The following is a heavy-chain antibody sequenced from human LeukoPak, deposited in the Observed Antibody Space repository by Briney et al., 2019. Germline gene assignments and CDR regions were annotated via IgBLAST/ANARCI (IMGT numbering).Heavy chain of an antibody. CDR2: IYYSGST. D-gene: IGHD3-10*01. J-gene: IGHJ4*02. Sequence: PSETLSLTCTVSGGSISSSSYYWGWIRQPPGKGLEWIGSIYYSGSTYHNPSLKSRVTISVDTSKNQFSLKLSSVTAADTAVYYCARASMVRGYLDYWGQGTLVTVSS. CDR1: GGSISSSSYY. V-gene: IGHV4-39*07. CDR3: ARASMVRGYLDY.